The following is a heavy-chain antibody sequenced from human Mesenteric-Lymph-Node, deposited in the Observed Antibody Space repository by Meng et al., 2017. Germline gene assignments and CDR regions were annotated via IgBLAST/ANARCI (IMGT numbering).Heavy chain of an antibody. Sequence: VKLWEFGAEVKKPGASVKISCKASGYTFTKYYRHWVRQAPGQGLEWMGIINPSGGSTSYAQKFQGRVTMTRDTSTSTVYMELSSLRSEDTAVYYCASGAAGGGYSYGLADYWGQGTLVTVSS. CDR3: ASGAAGGGYSYGLADY. V-gene: IGHV1-46*01. CDR2: INPSGGST. D-gene: IGHD5-18*01. CDR1: GYTFTKYY. J-gene: IGHJ4*02.